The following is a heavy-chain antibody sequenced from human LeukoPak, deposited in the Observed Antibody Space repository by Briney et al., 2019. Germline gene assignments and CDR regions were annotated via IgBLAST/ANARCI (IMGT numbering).Heavy chain of an antibody. CDR1: GLTFDDYA. D-gene: IGHD6-19*01. CDR2: ICSNRGSI. Sequence: SLRLSCAASGLTFDDYAMDWGRQAPGEGLERGSGICSNRGSIGYADSVKGRFTISRDNAKNSLYLQMNSLRAEDTALYYCAKDIEYSSGWYGGSFDYWGQGTLVTVSS. CDR3: AKDIEYSSGWYGGSFDY. V-gene: IGHV3-9*01. J-gene: IGHJ4*02.